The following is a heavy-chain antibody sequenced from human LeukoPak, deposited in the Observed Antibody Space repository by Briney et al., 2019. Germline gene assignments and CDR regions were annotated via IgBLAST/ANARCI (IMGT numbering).Heavy chain of an antibody. CDR1: GYTFTSYG. CDR3: ARTLFRFSVAGNYYYYYMDV. V-gene: IGHV1-18*01. J-gene: IGHJ6*03. D-gene: IGHD6-19*01. CDR2: ISAYNGNT. Sequence: ASVKVSCKASGYTFTSYGISWVRQAPGQGLEWMGWISAYNGNTNYAQKPQGRVTMSTDTSTSTAYMELRSLRSDDTAVYYCARTLFRFSVAGNYYYYYMDVWGKGTTVTISS.